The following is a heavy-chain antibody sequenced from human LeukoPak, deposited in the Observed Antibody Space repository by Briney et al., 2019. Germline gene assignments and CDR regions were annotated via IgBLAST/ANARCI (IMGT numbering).Heavy chain of an antibody. Sequence: GRSLRLSCAASGFTFSSYVMNWVRQAPGKGLEWVSVISGGGGSTYYADSVKGRFTISRDNSKNTLFLHMNSLRAEDTAVYYCAKGGYCSSTSCYVGWFDPWGQGTLVTVSS. CDR2: ISGGGGST. CDR1: GFTFSSYV. CDR3: AKGGYCSSTSCYVGWFDP. D-gene: IGHD2-2*01. J-gene: IGHJ5*02. V-gene: IGHV3-23*01.